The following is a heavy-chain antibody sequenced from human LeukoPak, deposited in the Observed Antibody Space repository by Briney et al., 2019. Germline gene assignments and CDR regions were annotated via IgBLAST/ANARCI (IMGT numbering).Heavy chain of an antibody. CDR1: GGSISSSSYY. V-gene: IGHV4-39*07. CDR2: IYYSGST. CDR3: ARDSGGFDP. Sequence: SETLSLTCTVSGGSISSSSYYWGWIRQPPGKGLEWIGSIYYSGSTYYNPSLKSRVTISVDTSKNQFSLKLSSVTAADTAVYYCARDSGGFDPWGQGTLVPVSS. D-gene: IGHD3-10*01. J-gene: IGHJ5*02.